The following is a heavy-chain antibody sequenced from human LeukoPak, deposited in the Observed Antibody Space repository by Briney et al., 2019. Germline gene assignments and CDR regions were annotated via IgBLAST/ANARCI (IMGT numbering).Heavy chain of an antibody. CDR2: ISAYNGNT. V-gene: IGHV1-18*01. D-gene: IGHD3-3*01. Sequence: ASVQVSCKASGYTFTSYGISWVRQAPGQGLEWMGWISAYNGNTNYAQKLQGRVTMTTDTSTSTAYMELRSLRSDDTAVYYCARATADFWSGYPTGYWGQGTLVTVSS. CDR1: GYTFTSYG. J-gene: IGHJ4*02. CDR3: ARATADFWSGYPTGY.